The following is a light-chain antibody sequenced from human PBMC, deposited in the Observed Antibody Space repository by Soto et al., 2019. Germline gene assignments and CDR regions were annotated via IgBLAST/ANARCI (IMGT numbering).Light chain of an antibody. Sequence: QSALTQPPSASGSPGESVTVWCTGATSDVGRYDYVSWYQQHPGKAPKLLIYGATKRPSGVPDRFSGSKSGNTACLAVSGLQADDEAYYYCNSYAIRSSLYVFGTGTKLTVL. CDR3: NSYAIRSSLYV. V-gene: IGLV2-8*01. J-gene: IGLJ1*01. CDR1: TSDVGRYDY. CDR2: GAT.